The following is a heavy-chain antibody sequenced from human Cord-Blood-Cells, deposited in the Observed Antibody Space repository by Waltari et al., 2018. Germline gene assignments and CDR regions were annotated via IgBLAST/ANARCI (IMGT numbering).Heavy chain of an antibody. D-gene: IGHD2-2*01. V-gene: IGHV3-21*01. J-gene: IGHJ3*02. CDR2: ISSSGSYI. Sequence: EVQPVESGGGLVKPGGYLRLPCAASGFTFRSYSMNWLRQAPGKGLEWVSSISSSGSYIYYADSVKGRFTISRDNAKNSLYLQMNSLRAEDTAVYYCARDYEMGYCSSTSCYAFDIWGQGTMVTVSS. CDR3: ARDYEMGYCSSTSCYAFDI. CDR1: GFTFRSYS.